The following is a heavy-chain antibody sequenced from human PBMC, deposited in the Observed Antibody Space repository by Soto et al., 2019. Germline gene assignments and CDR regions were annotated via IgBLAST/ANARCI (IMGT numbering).Heavy chain of an antibody. D-gene: IGHD3-10*02. CDR3: AKVFGGGPPDYFDC. Sequence: EVQVLESGGGLVQPGGSLRLSCAASGFTFTNYAMTWVRQAPGKGLEWVSLIAAGGGTSYADSEKGRFTISRDISKNTLDLHRNGLRAEDTAIYYCAKVFGGGPPDYFDCWGQGTLVTVSS. CDR2: IAAGGGT. J-gene: IGHJ4*02. V-gene: IGHV3-23*01. CDR1: GFTFTNYA.